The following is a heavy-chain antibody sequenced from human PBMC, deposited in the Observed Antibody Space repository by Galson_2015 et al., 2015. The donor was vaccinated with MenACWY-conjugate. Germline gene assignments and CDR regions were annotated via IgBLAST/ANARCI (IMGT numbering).Heavy chain of an antibody. J-gene: IGHJ4*02. CDR1: GFTFGNYW. Sequence: SLRLSCAASGFTFGNYWMTWVRQAPGKGLEWVANIKGDGSEIRYVDSVKGRFTISRDNARYSLYLQMNALRAEDTAVYYCARENTHNYAYAIDYWGQGILVSVSS. D-gene: IGHD3-16*01. V-gene: IGHV3-7*03. CDR2: IKGDGSEI. CDR3: ARENTHNYAYAIDY.